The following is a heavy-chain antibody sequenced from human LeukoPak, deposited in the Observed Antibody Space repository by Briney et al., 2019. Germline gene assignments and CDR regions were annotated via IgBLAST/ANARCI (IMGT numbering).Heavy chain of an antibody. Sequence: PGGSLRLSCATSGFTFGTYWMSWVRQAPGKGLEWVANMKQDGSEKYYVDSVKGRFTTSRDNAKNPLYLQMNSLRAEDTAVYYCARRAGAYSHPYDYWGQGTLVTVSS. CDR2: MKQDGSEK. CDR3: ARRAGAYSHPYDY. D-gene: IGHD4/OR15-4a*01. J-gene: IGHJ4*02. V-gene: IGHV3-7*01. CDR1: GFTFGTYW.